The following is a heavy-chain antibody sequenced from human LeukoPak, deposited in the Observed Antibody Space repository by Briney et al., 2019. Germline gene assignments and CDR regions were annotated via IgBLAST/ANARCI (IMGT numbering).Heavy chain of an antibody. Sequence: SETLSLTCIVSGGSISSYYWSWIRQPPPKGLERIAYIYYRWSTNYNHSRKTRFTISIDTPKNQVSLNLSAVTAADTDVYYCARHSGSYYDFDYWGQGTLVTVSS. J-gene: IGHJ4*02. V-gene: IGHV4-59*08. CDR1: GGSISSYY. CDR2: IYYRWST. D-gene: IGHD1-26*01. CDR3: ARHSGSYYDFDY.